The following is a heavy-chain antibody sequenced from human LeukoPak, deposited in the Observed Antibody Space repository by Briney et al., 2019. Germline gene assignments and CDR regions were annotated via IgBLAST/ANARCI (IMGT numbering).Heavy chain of an antibody. V-gene: IGHV1-69*05. J-gene: IGHJ5*02. CDR1: GGTFSSYA. CDR3: AREGSNWFDP. Sequence: ASVKVSCKASGGTFSSYAISWVRQAPGQGLEWMGRIIPIFGTANYAQKFQGRVTITTDESTSTAYMELSSLRSEDTAVYYCAREGSNWFDPWGQGTLVTVSS. CDR2: IIPIFGTA.